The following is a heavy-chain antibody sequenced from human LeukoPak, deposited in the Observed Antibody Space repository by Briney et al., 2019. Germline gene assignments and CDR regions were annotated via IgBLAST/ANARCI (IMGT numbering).Heavy chain of an antibody. V-gene: IGHV4-59*12. CDR3: ARDLGANYGIDF. CDR2: ISYSRST. CDR1: GVSISNYY. D-gene: IGHD4/OR15-4a*01. Sequence: PSETLSLTCTVSGVSISNYYWGWIRQPRGKGLEWIGHISYSRSTKYNPSLESRVTISVDPSKTQFSLKLSSVTAADTAVYFCARDLGANYGIDFWGQGALVTVSS. J-gene: IGHJ4*02.